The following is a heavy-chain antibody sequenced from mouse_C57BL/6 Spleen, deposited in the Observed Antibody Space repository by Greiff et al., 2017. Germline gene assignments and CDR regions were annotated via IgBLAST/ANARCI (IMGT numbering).Heavy chain of an antibody. Sequence: EVQLQQSGPELVKPGASVKISCKASGYTFTDYYMNWVKQSHGKSLEWIGDINPNNGGTSYNQKFKGKATLTVDKSSSTAYMELRSLTSEDAAVYYCARWGDGYWFAYWGQGTLVTVSA. CDR2: INPNNGGT. V-gene: IGHV1-26*01. CDR3: ARWGDGYWFAY. J-gene: IGHJ3*01. CDR1: GYTFTDYY. D-gene: IGHD2-3*01.